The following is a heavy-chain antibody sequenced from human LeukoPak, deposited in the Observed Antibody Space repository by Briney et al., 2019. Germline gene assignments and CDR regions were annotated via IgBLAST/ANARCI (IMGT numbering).Heavy chain of an antibody. J-gene: IGHJ3*02. Sequence: GGSLRLSCAASGFSFSSYGMHWVRQAPGKGLEWVAFIRYDGSNKYYADSVKGRFTISRDNSKNTLYLQMNSLRAEDTAVYYCAKDRLGFEDAFDIWGQGTMVTVSS. V-gene: IGHV3-30*02. CDR2: IRYDGSNK. CDR3: AKDRLGFEDAFDI. CDR1: GFSFSSYG. D-gene: IGHD2-2*03.